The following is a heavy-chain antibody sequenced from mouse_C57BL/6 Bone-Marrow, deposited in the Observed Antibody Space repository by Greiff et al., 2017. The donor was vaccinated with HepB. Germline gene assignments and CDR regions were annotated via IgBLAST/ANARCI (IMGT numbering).Heavy chain of an antibody. V-gene: IGHV1-18*01. CDR1: GYTFTDYN. Sequence: EVQLQQSGPELVKPGASVKIPCKASGYTFTDYNMDWVKQSHGKSLEWIGDINPNNGGTIYNQKFKGKATLTVDKSSSTAYMELRSLTSEDTAVYYCARNCDYPPYYAMDYWGQGTSVTVSS. D-gene: IGHD2-4*01. J-gene: IGHJ4*01. CDR3: ARNCDYPPYYAMDY. CDR2: INPNNGGT.